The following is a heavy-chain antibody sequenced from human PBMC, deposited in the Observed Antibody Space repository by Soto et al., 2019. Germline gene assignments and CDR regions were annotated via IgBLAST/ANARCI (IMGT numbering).Heavy chain of an antibody. CDR1: GFTFSGYA. V-gene: IGHV3-30*18. CDR3: AKDRGNDFWSGFHDYYYGMDV. D-gene: IGHD3-3*01. CDR2: TSYAGTDK. Sequence: QVHLVESGGGVVQPGRSLRLSCAASGFTFSGYAMHWVRQAPGKGLEWVALTSYAGTDKYYADSVKGRFTISRDNSKNTLDLQMKSLRPEDTAVYYCAKDRGNDFWSGFHDYYYGMDVWGQGTTVTVYS. J-gene: IGHJ6*02.